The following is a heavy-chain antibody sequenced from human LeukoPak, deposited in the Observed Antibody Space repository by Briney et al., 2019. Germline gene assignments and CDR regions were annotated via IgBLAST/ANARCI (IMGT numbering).Heavy chain of an antibody. CDR1: GYTFTSYG. V-gene: IGHV1-18*01. Sequence: AASVKVSCKASGYTFTSYGISWVRQAPGQGLEWLGWISAHNGKTDFSPRFHGRLILTTDTSTSTSYMELSSLRPDDTAVYFCARDSMVVVTIHDAFEIWGQGTRVTVSS. D-gene: IGHD3-22*01. CDR3: ARDSMVVVTIHDAFEI. J-gene: IGHJ3*02. CDR2: ISAHNGKT.